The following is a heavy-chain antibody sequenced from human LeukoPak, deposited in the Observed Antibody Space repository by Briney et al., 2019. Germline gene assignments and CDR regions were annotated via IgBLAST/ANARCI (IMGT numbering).Heavy chain of an antibody. CDR2: IIPVFGTT. CDR1: GGTFSTYV. V-gene: IGHV1-69*05. CDR3: ARCLGECQLVSWFDP. D-gene: IGHD3-16*01. J-gene: IGHJ5*02. Sequence: WASVKVSCKASGGTFSTYVITWVRQAPGQGLEWMGGIIPVFGTTNYAQKFHGRVTITTDESMNTAYMELSSLRSEDTAVYYCARCLGECQLVSWFDPWGQGTLVTVSS.